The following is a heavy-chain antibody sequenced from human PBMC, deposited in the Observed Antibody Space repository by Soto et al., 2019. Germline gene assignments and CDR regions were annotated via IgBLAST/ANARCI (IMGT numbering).Heavy chain of an antibody. Sequence: NPSETLSLTCAVYGGSFSGYYWSWIRQPPGKGLEWIGEINHSGSTNYNPSLKSRVTISVDTSKNQFSLKLSSVTAADTAVYYCARIQGQRWLQFNWFDPWGQGTLVTVSS. CDR2: INHSGST. CDR1: GGSFSGYY. CDR3: ARIQGQRWLQFNWFDP. V-gene: IGHV4-34*01. J-gene: IGHJ5*02. D-gene: IGHD5-12*01.